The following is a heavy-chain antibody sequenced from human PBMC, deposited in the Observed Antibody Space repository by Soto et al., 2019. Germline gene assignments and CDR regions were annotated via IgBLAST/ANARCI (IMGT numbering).Heavy chain of an antibody. Sequence: SVKVSCKASAGTFRSYAISWVRQAPGQGLEWMGGIIPIFGTANYAQKFQGRVTITADESTSTAYMELSSLRSEDAAVYYCARAGSSDAFDIWGQGPMVTVSS. D-gene: IGHD6-13*01. CDR3: ARAGSSDAFDI. CDR2: IIPIFGTA. V-gene: IGHV1-69*13. J-gene: IGHJ3*02. CDR1: AGTFRSYA.